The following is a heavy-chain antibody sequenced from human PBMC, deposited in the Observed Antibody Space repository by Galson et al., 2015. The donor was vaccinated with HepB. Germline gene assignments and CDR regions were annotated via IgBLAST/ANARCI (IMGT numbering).Heavy chain of an antibody. CDR1: GFTFGGSA. CDR3: SRMGDFSGYSST. D-gene: IGHD5-18*01. V-gene: IGHV3-73*01. J-gene: IGHJ5*02. CDR2: IRTKDTSYAT. Sequence: SLRLSCAASGFTFGGSAIHWVRQAPGKGLEWVGRIRTKDTSYATAYVGSVKGRFIISRDDSKNTAYLHMNSLKTEDTAVYFCSRMGDFSGYSSTWGQGTLVSVSS.